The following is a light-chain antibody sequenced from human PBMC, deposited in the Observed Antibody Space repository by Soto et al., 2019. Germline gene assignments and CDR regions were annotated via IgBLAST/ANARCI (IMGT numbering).Light chain of an antibody. Sequence: EIEMTQSPATLSVSPGGRATLSCRASESVSDNLAWYQQKPGQPPRLLIYVASTRATGIPARFSGSGSGTEFTLTISILQSEDFAVYYCQQYETWPRMYTFGQGTNLEIK. CDR1: ESVSDN. CDR3: QQYETWPRMYT. J-gene: IGKJ2*01. V-gene: IGKV3-15*01. CDR2: VAS.